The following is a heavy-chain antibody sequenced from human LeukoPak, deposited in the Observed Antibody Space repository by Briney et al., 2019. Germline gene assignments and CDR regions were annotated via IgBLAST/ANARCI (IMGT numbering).Heavy chain of an antibody. V-gene: IGHV1-46*01. D-gene: IGHD3-22*01. CDR2: INPSGGST. J-gene: IGHJ4*02. CDR3: ARDYYYDSGGPYTRGSDY. CDR1: GYTFTEYY. Sequence: ASVKVSCKASGYTFTEYYMHWVRQAPGQGLEWMGIINPSGGSTTYAQKFQGRVTLTRDTSTSTVYMELSSLRSEDTAVYYCARDYYYDSGGPYTRGSDYWGQGTLVTVSS.